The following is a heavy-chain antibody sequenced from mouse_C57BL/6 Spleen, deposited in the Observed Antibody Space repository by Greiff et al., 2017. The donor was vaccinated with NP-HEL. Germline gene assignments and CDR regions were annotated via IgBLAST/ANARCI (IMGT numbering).Heavy chain of an antibody. V-gene: IGHV5-6*01. CDR2: ISSGGSYT. D-gene: IGHD2-3*01. CDR1: GFTFSSYG. Sequence: EVQLVESGGDLVKPGGSLKLSCAASGFTFSSYGMSWVRQTPDNRLEWVATISSGGSYTYYPDSVKGRFTISRDNAKNTLYLQMSSLKSEDTAMYYCARQNYDGYDGYFDYWGQGTTLTVSS. J-gene: IGHJ2*01. CDR3: ARQNYDGYDGYFDY.